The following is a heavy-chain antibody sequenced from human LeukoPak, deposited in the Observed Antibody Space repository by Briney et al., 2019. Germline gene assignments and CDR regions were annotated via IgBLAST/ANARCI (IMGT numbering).Heavy chain of an antibody. J-gene: IGHJ5*02. V-gene: IGHV3-11*01. CDR3: ATDGAGFDP. CDR2: INIGGTTT. Sequence: GWALRLYCAASGLTFSDCYMSWIGQAPGKERDWHSYINIGGTTTHYADSMKGRFTISRDNAKKSLYSEMTNLRADDTAVYYCATDGAGFDPWGQGVLVTVSS. CDR1: GLTFSDCY.